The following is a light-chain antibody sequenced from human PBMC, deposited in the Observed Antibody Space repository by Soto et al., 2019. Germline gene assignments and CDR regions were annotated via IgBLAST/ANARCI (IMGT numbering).Light chain of an antibody. CDR1: QSVSSY. J-gene: IGKJ2*01. V-gene: IGKV3-11*01. Sequence: EVVLTQSPATLSLSPGERATLSCRASQSVSSYLAWYQQKPGQAPRLLIYDASNRATGIPARFSGSGSGTDFTLTISSLEPEDFEVYYCQQRSNWPYTFGQGTKVDSK. CDR2: DAS. CDR3: QQRSNWPYT.